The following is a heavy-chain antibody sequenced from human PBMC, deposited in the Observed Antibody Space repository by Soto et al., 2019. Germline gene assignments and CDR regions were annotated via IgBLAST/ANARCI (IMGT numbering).Heavy chain of an antibody. D-gene: IGHD5-18*01. J-gene: IGHJ4*02. CDR2: IKSKTDGGTT. Sequence: GGSLRLSCAASGFTFGASALQWVRQASGNGLEWVGRIKSKTDGGTTDYAAPVKGRFTISRDDSKNTLYLQMNSLKTEDTAVYYCAKITRGNSYANYWGQGTLVTVSS. CDR3: AKITRGNSYANY. CDR1: GFTFGASA. V-gene: IGHV3-15*07.